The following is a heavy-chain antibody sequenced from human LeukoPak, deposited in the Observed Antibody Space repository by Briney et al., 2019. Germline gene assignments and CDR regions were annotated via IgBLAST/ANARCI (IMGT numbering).Heavy chain of an antibody. CDR1: GYTFTSYG. CDR3: ARDRDYGDFGRFDY. V-gene: IGHV1-18*04. CDR2: ISAYNGNT. D-gene: IGHD4-17*01. Sequence: ASVKVSCKASGYTFTSYGISWVRQAPGQGLEWMGWISAYNGNTNYAQKLQGRVTMTTDTSTSTAYMELRSLRFDDTAVYYCARDRDYGDFGRFDYWGQGTLVTVSS. J-gene: IGHJ4*02.